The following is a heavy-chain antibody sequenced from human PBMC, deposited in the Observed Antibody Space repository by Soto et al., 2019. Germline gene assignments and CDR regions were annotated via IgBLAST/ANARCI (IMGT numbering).Heavy chain of an antibody. D-gene: IGHD2-2*01. CDR1: GGTFSSYA. J-gene: IGHJ5*02. V-gene: IGHV1-69*12. CDR2: IIPIFGTA. Sequence: QVQLVQSGAEAKKPGSSVKVSCKASGGTFSSYAISWVRQAPGQGLEWMGGIIPIFGTANYAQKFQGRVTITADESTSTAYMAVSSLRSEDTAVYYCASRRWGGCISTGCYAQWFDPWGQGTLVTVSS. CDR3: ASRRWGGCISTGCYAQWFDP.